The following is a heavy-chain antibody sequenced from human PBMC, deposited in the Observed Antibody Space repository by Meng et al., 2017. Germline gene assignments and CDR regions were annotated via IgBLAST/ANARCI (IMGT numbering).Heavy chain of an antibody. CDR1: GGSFSGYY. Sequence: QVRLQQWGAGLLKPSETLSLTFAVYGGSFSGYYWSWIHQPPGKGLEWIGEINHSGSTNYNPSLKSRVTISVDTSKNQFSLKLSSVTAADTAVYYCARGKHSSSTLTFYNYWGQGTLVTVSS. CDR3: ARGKHSSSTLTFYNY. CDR2: INHSGST. D-gene: IGHD6-13*01. J-gene: IGHJ4*02. V-gene: IGHV4-34*01.